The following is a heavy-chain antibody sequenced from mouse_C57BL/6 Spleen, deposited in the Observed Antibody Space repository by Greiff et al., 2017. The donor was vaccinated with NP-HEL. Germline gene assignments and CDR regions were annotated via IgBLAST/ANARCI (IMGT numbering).Heavy chain of an antibody. CDR1: GFTFSDYG. D-gene: IGHD2-2*01. V-gene: IGHV5-17*01. Sequence: EVQVVESGGGLVKPGGSLKLSCAASGFTFSDYGMHWVRQAPEKGLEWVAYISSGSSTIYYADTVKGRFTISRDNAKNTLFLQMNSLRSEDTAMYYCARDGMVTTWYFDVWGTGTTVTVSS. CDR2: ISSGSSTI. J-gene: IGHJ1*03. CDR3: ARDGMVTTWYFDV.